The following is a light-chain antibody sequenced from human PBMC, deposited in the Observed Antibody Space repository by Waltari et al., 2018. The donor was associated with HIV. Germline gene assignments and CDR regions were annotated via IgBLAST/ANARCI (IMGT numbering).Light chain of an antibody. V-gene: IGKV3-15*01. CDR1: QSVSRN. Sequence: EIVMTQSPATLSVSPGERATLSCRASQSVSRNLAWYQQTPGQAPRLLIYGASTRATGIPARFSGSGSRKEFTLTISSLQSEDFAVYYRQQYNNWPPWTFGQGTKVEIK. J-gene: IGKJ1*01. CDR3: QQYNNWPPWT. CDR2: GAS.